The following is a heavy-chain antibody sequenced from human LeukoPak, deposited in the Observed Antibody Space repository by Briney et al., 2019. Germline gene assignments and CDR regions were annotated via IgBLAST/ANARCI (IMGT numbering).Heavy chain of an antibody. V-gene: IGHV1-8*03. CDR1: GYTFTSYD. CDR3: ARADSEVTMVRGVISYYYYYMDV. CDR2: MNPNSGNT. D-gene: IGHD3-10*01. Sequence: ASVKVSCKASGYTFTSYDINWVRQATGQGREWMGWMNPNSGNTGYAQKFQGRVTITRNTSISTAYMELSSLRSEDTAVYYCARADSEVTMVRGVISYYYYYMDVWGKGTTVTISS. J-gene: IGHJ6*03.